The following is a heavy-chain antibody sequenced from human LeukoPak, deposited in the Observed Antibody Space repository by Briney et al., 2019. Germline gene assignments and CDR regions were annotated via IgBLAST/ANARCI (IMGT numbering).Heavy chain of an antibody. J-gene: IGHJ4*02. D-gene: IGHD6-13*01. Sequence: GGSLRLSCAASGFTFSSYEMNWVRQAPGKGLEWVSHISSSGSTIHYADSVNGRFTISRDNAKNSLYLEMNSLRAEDTAIYYCARDASSSWYHYFDYWGQGTLVTVSS. V-gene: IGHV3-48*03. CDR1: GFTFSSYE. CDR2: ISSSGSTI. CDR3: ARDASSSWYHYFDY.